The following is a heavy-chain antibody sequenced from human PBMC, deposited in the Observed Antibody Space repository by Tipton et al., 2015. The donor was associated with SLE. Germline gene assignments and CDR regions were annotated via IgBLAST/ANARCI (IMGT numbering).Heavy chain of an antibody. Sequence: LSLTCAVYGGSFSGYHWTWFRQPPGQGLEWIGEVADTGSPNYNPSLKSRVTISLDTSKSQFSLILNSLTAADTAVYYCARGPFQRWPPGAYWGQGTLVTVSS. CDR2: VADTGSP. D-gene: IGHD6-19*01. J-gene: IGHJ4*02. CDR1: GGSFSGYH. V-gene: IGHV4-34*01. CDR3: ARGPFQRWPPGAY.